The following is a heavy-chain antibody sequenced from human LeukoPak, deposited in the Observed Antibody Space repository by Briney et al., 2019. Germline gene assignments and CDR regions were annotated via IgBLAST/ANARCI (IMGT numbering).Heavy chain of an antibody. CDR3: ARRITMVRGVKYYYYMDV. D-gene: IGHD3-10*01. CDR1: GGSFSGYY. V-gene: IGHV4-34*01. CDR2: INHSGST. J-gene: IGHJ6*03. Sequence: SETLSLTCAVYGGSFSGYYWSWIRQPPGKGLEWSGEINHSGSTNYNPSLKSRVTISVDTSKNQFSLKLSSVTAADTAVYYCARRITMVRGVKYYYYMDVWGKGTTVTVSS.